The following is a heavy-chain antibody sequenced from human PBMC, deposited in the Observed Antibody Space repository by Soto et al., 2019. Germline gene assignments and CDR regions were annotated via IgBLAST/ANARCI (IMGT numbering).Heavy chain of an antibody. CDR1: GFTFSSYA. V-gene: IGHV3-30-3*01. D-gene: IGHD5-12*01. Sequence: QVQLVESGGGVVQPGRSLRLSCAASGFTFSSYAMHWVRQAPGKGLEWVAVISFDGSNKYYADSVKDRFTVSRDNSKNTLYVQMNSLRAEDTAVYYCGRDRRFGNGYNLGFVYWGQGTLVTVSS. J-gene: IGHJ4*02. CDR2: ISFDGSNK. CDR3: GRDRRFGNGYNLGFVY.